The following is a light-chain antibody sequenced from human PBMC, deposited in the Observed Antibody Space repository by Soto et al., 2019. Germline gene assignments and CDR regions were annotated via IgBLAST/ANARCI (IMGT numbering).Light chain of an antibody. Sequence: QSVLTQPPSASGTPGQRVTISCSGSSSNIGSNTVNWYQQLPGTAPKLLIYSNSQRPSGVPDRFSGSKSGTSASLAISGLQSEDESDYYCAAWDDSLSGFVVFGGGTKVTVL. CDR3: AAWDDSLSGFVV. V-gene: IGLV1-44*01. CDR1: SSNIGSNT. J-gene: IGLJ2*01. CDR2: SNS.